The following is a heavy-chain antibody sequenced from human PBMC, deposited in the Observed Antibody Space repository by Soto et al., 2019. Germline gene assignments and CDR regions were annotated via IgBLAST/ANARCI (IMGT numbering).Heavy chain of an antibody. CDR3: ATWHEREHAYDV. Sequence: DVQLVESGGGLIQPGESLRLSCAAFGLTISGKKYVAWVRQAPGKGLEWVSALYDVDGSFYADSVKGRFTTSSDSSKTTVYLQMNDLRPDDTAVYHCATWHEREHAYDVWGQGTTVTVSS. CDR2: LYDVDGS. CDR1: GLTISGKKY. D-gene: IGHD1-1*01. V-gene: IGHV3-53*01. J-gene: IGHJ3*01.